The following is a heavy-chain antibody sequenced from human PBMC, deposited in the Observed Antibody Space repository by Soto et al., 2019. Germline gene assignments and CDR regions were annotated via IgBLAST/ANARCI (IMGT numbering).Heavy chain of an antibody. J-gene: IGHJ4*02. V-gene: IGHV3-64*02. CDR1: GFTFSSYN. D-gene: IGHD2-15*01. CDR2: ISRSGDRT. CDR3: ARARCSSGQCYYFDY. Sequence: EVQLVESGEGLVLPGGSLRLSCAASGFTFSSYNIHWIRQAPGKGLEFVSAISRSGDRTYYADSVKGRFTITRDNSKNTAWLQMGSLRAEDMAVYYCARARCSSGQCYYFDYWGRGALVSVSS.